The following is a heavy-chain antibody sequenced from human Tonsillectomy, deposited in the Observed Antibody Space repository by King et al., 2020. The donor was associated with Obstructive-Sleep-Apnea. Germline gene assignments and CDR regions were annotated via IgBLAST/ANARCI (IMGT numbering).Heavy chain of an antibody. J-gene: IGHJ4*02. CDR3: TTPLIYDSSGYPNVILRFDY. CDR2: IKSKTDGGTT. D-gene: IGHD3-22*01. V-gene: IGHV3-15*01. Sequence: VQLVESGGGLVKPGGSLRLSCAASGFTFSNAWMSWVRQAPGKGLEWVGRIKSKTDGGTTDYAAPVKGRFTISRDDSKNTLYLQMNSLKTEDTAVYYCTTPLIYDSSGYPNVILRFDYWGQGTLVTVSS. CDR1: GFTFSNAW.